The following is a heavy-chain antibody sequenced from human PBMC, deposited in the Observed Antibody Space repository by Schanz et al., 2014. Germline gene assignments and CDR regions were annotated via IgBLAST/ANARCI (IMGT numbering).Heavy chain of an antibody. V-gene: IGHV4-4*02. D-gene: IGHD1-7*01. CDR3: ATWSGTRLFHN. CDR1: GLTFTSNV. J-gene: IGHJ4*02. CDR2: VNHGGYT. Sequence: QLVESGGDVVQPGGSLRLSCSVSGLTFTSNVIHWVRQAPGKGLEWIGEVNHGGYTNYNPSLKSRVTVSVDMSKKQFSLRLSSVTAADTAAYYCATWSGTRLFHNWGQGTLVTVSS.